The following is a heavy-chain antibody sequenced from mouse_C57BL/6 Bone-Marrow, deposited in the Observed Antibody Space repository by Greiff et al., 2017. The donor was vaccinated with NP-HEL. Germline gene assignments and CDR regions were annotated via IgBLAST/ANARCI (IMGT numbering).Heavy chain of an antibody. CDR3: TTSGVSFAY. V-gene: IGHV14-4*01. CDR1: GFNIKDDY. D-gene: IGHD2-2*01. J-gene: IGHJ3*01. Sequence: VQLQQSGAELVRPGASVKLSCTASGFNIKDDYMHWVKQRPEQGLEWIGWIDPENGDTEYASKFQGKATITADTSSNTAYLQLSSLTSEDTAVYYCTTSGVSFAYWGQGTLVTVSA. CDR2: IDPENGDT.